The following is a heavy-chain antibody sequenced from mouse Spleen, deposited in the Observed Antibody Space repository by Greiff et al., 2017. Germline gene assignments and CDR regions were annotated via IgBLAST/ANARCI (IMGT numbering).Heavy chain of an antibody. Sequence: DVKLVESGGGLVQPGGSRKLSCAASGFTFSSFGMHWVRQAPEKGLEWVAYISSGSSTIYYADTVKGRFTISRDNPKNTLFLQMTSLRSEDTAMYYCARCYGSSIFWYFDVWGAGTTVTVSS. CDR3: ARCYGSSIFWYFDV. V-gene: IGHV5-17*02. CDR1: GFTFSSFG. CDR2: ISSGSSTI. J-gene: IGHJ1*01. D-gene: IGHD1-1*01.